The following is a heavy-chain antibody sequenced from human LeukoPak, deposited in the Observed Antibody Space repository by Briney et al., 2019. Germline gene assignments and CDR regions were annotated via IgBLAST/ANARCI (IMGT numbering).Heavy chain of an antibody. J-gene: IGHJ6*02. D-gene: IGHD3-22*01. Sequence: GGSLRLSCAASGITFSNYYMTWIRQAPGKGLEWVSYISSSGSNKYYADSVKGRFTISRDNAKNSLYLQMNSLRAEDTAVYYCSRLPLDYYASGDFYDYYAMDVWGQGTTVTVSS. CDR2: ISSSGSNK. CDR1: GITFSNYY. CDR3: SRLPLDYYASGDFYDYYAMDV. V-gene: IGHV3-11*01.